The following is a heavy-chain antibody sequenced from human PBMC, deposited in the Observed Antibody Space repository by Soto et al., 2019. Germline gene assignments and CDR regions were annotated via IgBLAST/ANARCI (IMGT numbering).Heavy chain of an antibody. CDR3: ARVYPGSGWPYHYYGMDV. Sequence: LRLSCVASGFTFSSYWMSWVRQAPGKGLEWVANIKQDGSEKYYVDSVKDRFTISRDNAKNSLYLQMNSLRAEDSAVYYCARVYPGSGWPYHYYGMDVWGQGTTVTVSS. V-gene: IGHV3-7*01. CDR2: IKQDGSEK. CDR1: GFTFSSYW. J-gene: IGHJ6*02. D-gene: IGHD6-19*01.